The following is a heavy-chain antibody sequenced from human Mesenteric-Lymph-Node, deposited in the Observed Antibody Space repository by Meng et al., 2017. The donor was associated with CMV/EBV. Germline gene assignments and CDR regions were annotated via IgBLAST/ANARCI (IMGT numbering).Heavy chain of an antibody. CDR2: IYPGDSEV. D-gene: IGHD4-11*01. CDR3: ARPQADNGNLGGYYFDF. CDR1: GFSFTSNW. J-gene: IGHJ4*02. Sequence: GESLKISCAASGFSFTSNWIGWVRQMPGKGLEWMGIIYPGDSEVRYSPSFQGQVTFSADKSISTAYLQWSNLKASDSAMYYCARPQADNGNLGGYYFDFWGQGTLVTV. V-gene: IGHV5-51*01.